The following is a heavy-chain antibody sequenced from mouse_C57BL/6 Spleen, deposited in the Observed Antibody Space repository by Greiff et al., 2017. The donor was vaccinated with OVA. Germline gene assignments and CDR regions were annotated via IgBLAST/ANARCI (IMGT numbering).Heavy chain of an antibody. V-gene: IGHV1-50*01. D-gene: IGHD3-2*02. Sequence: QVQLQQPGAELVKPGASVTLSCKASGYTFTSYWMQWVKQRPGQGLEWIGEIDPSDSYTNYNQKFKGKATLTVDTSSSTAYMQLSSLTSEDSAVDYCAEGQSSGYAWFAYWGQGTLVTVSA. CDR1: GYTFTSYW. CDR3: AEGQSSGYAWFAY. J-gene: IGHJ3*01. CDR2: IDPSDSYT.